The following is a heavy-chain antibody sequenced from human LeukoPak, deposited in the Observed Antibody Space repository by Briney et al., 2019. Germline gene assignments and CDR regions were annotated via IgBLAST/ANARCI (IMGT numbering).Heavy chain of an antibody. D-gene: IGHD6-13*01. V-gene: IGHV1-8*03. CDR3: ARGAIPYSSSWYGRWFDP. CDR2: MNLNSGNT. Sequence: ASVKVSCKASGDTFTSHDINWVRQATGQGLEWMGGMNLNSGNTGYAQKFQGRVTFTRNTSITTAYMDLSRLTSEDTAVYYCARGAIPYSSSWYGRWFDPWGQGTLVSVS. CDR1: GDTFTSHD. J-gene: IGHJ5*02.